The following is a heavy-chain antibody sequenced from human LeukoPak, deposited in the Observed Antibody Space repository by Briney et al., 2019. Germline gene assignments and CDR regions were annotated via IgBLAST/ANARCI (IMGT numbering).Heavy chain of an antibody. Sequence: SETLSLTCAVYGGSFSGYYWSWIRQPPAKGLEWIGEINQSGSNNYNPSLKSRVTISVDTSKNQFSLKLSSVTAADTAVYYCARGGTTYYYGSGSYYNALASYWGQGTLVTVSS. CDR1: GGSFSGYY. CDR3: ARGGTTYYYGSGSYYNALASY. J-gene: IGHJ4*02. D-gene: IGHD3-10*01. V-gene: IGHV4-34*01. CDR2: INQSGSN.